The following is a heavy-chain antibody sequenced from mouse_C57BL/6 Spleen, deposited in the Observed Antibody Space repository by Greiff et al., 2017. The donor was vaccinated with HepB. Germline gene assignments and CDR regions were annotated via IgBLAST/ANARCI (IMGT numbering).Heavy chain of an antibody. CDR1: GYTFTSDW. CDR2: INPSNGGT. J-gene: IGHJ1*03. CDR3: ARGVVARYFDV. Sequence: QVQLQQPGTELVKPGASVKLSCKASGYTFTSDWMHWVKQRPGQGLEWIGNINPSNGGTNYNEKFKSKATLTVDKSSSTAYMQLSSLTSEDSAVYYGARGVVARYFDVWGTGTTVTVSS. D-gene: IGHD1-1*01. V-gene: IGHV1-53*01.